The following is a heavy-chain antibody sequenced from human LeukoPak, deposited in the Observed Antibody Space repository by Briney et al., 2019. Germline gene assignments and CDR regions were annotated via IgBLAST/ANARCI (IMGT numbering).Heavy chain of an antibody. CDR3: AKQYSDHLSSIDY. D-gene: IGHD4-17*01. CDR1: GFTFKNYG. Sequence: GGSLRLSCAASGFTFKNYGMSWVRQAPGKGLEWVSDISGTGANTYYADSVKGRFTISRDNSKNTLYLQMNSLRGEGTALYYCAKQYSDHLSSIDYWGQGTLVTVSS. J-gene: IGHJ4*02. V-gene: IGHV3-23*01. CDR2: ISGTGANT.